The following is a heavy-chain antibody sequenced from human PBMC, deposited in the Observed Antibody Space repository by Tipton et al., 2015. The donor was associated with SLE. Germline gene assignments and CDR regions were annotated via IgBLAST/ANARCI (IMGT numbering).Heavy chain of an antibody. V-gene: IGHV1-46*01. CDR2: INPSGGST. D-gene: IGHD3-22*01. CDR3: ARMYYYDSSGYYSSLDY. J-gene: IGHJ4*02. Sequence: QLVQSGAEVKKPGASVKVSCKASGCTFTSYYMHWVRQAPGQGLEWMGIINPSGGSTSYAQKFQGRVTMTRDTSTSTVYMELSSLRSEDTAVYYCARMYYYDSSGYYSSLDYWGQGTLVTVSS. CDR1: GCTFTSYY.